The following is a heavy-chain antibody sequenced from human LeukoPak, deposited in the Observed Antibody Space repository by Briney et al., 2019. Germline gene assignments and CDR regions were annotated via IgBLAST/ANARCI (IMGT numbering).Heavy chain of an antibody. J-gene: IGHJ6*03. Sequence: SGGSLRLSCAASGFNFTNAWMTWVRQAPGKGLEWVGHITSKNDGGTTDYAAPVTGRFTISRDDSKNTLYLQMNTLKTEDTAVYFCTTWLMGQYSDYMDVWGKGTTVTVSS. CDR2: ITSKNDGGTT. CDR1: GFNFTNAW. D-gene: IGHD5-12*01. CDR3: TTWLMGQYSDYMDV. V-gene: IGHV3-15*01.